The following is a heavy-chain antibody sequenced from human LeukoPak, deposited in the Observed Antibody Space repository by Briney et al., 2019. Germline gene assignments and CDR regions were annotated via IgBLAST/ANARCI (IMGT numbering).Heavy chain of an antibody. Sequence: GGSLRLSCVTSGFSFSNYGMTWVRQSPAKGLEWVPAISGSGDRANYADSLKGRFTISRDNSKRTVYLQMDSLRADDTAVYYCANTPVRYYYYMDVWGKGTTVTVSS. CDR1: GFSFSNYG. J-gene: IGHJ6*03. CDR2: ISGSGDRA. CDR3: ANTPVRYYYYMDV. D-gene: IGHD3-10*01. V-gene: IGHV3-23*01.